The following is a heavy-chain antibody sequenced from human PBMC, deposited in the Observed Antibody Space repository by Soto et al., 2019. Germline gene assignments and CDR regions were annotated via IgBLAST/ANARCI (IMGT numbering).Heavy chain of an antibody. CDR3: ATDSSGYAFDY. Sequence: GASVKVSCKASGGTFSSYAISWVRQAPGQGLEWMGWINPNSGGTNYAQKFQGWVTMTRDTSISTAYMELSRLRSDDTAVYYCATDSSGYAFDYWGQGTLVTVSS. V-gene: IGHV1-2*04. CDR2: INPNSGGT. J-gene: IGHJ4*02. D-gene: IGHD3-22*01. CDR1: GGTFSSYA.